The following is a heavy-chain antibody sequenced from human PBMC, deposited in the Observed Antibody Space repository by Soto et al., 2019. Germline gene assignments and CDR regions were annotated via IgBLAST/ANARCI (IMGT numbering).Heavy chain of an antibody. Sequence: QVQLVQSGAEVKKPGASVKVSCKASGYTFTGYYMHWVRQAPGQGLEWMGWINPNSGGTNYAQKVQGRVTMTRDTSISTAYMELSRLRSDDTAVYYCARVRETGDHDYWGQGTLVTVSS. V-gene: IGHV1-2*02. CDR2: INPNSGGT. J-gene: IGHJ4*02. CDR1: GYTFTGYY. D-gene: IGHD7-27*01. CDR3: ARVRETGDHDY.